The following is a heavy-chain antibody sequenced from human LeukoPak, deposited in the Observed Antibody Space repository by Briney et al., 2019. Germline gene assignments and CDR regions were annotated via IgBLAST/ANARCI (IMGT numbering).Heavy chain of an antibody. J-gene: IGHJ4*02. CDR1: GFTFSNYA. Sequence: GGSLRLSCAASGFTFSNYAMSWVRQAPGKGLDWVSGISGSGGTTYYADSVKGRFTISRDNSKNTLHLQMTSLRAEDTAVYYCANRGNTVTTLDYWGQGTLVTVSS. D-gene: IGHD4-17*01. CDR2: ISGSGGTT. V-gene: IGHV3-23*01. CDR3: ANRGNTVTTLDY.